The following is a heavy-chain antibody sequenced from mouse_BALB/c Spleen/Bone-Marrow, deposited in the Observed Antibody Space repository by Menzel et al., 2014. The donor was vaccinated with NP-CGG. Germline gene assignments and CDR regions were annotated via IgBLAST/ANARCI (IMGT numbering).Heavy chain of an antibody. CDR2: INPYNSDS. V-gene: IGHV1-20*02. J-gene: IGHJ2*01. Sequence: VTLKVCGPEMVKPGASVKISCKASGYSFIGYFINWVMQSHGKSLEWIGRINPYNSDSVYNQKFRGKATLTVDKSSSTAHMELRSLSSEDSAVYYCSRGGDYWGQGTTLTVSS. CDR3: SRGGDY. CDR1: GYSFIGYF.